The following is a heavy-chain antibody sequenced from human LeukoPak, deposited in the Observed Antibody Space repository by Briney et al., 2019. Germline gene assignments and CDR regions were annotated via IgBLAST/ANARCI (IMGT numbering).Heavy chain of an antibody. Sequence: PSETLSLTCTLSGDSISSYYWSWIRQPPGKVLEWIGYMYYSGSTSYNPSLKSRVTISVDTSKNQLSLKLSSVTAADTAVYYCARVPYGDYGAFDIWGQGTMVAVSS. J-gene: IGHJ3*02. V-gene: IGHV4-59*01. CDR2: MYYSGST. CDR1: GDSISSYY. CDR3: ARVPYGDYGAFDI. D-gene: IGHD4-17*01.